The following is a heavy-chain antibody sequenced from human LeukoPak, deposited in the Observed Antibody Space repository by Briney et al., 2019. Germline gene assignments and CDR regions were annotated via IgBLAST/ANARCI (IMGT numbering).Heavy chain of an antibody. J-gene: IGHJ1*01. Sequence: PSETLSLTCTVSGGSISSGDFYWRWIRQPPGEGLQWIGSIYSTGGTNYNPSLKSRVTISVDTSKNLFSLKLSSVTAADTAVYYCARDNYDYVWGRYRQRNPEYFQHWGQGTLVTVSS. V-gene: IGHV4-30-4*08. CDR3: ARDNYDYVWGRYRQRNPEYFQH. D-gene: IGHD3-16*02. CDR1: GGSISSGDFY. CDR2: IYSTGGT.